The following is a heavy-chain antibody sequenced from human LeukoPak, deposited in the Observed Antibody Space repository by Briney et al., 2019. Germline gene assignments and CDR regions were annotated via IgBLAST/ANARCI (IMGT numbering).Heavy chain of an antibody. J-gene: IGHJ5*02. Sequence: SETLSLTCTVSGGSISSSSYYWGWIRQPPGKGLEWIGSIYYSGSSYYNPSLKSRVTISVDTSKNQFSLKLSSVTAADTAVYYCARAPRWLSENWFDPWGQGTLVSVSS. CDR3: ARAPRWLSENWFDP. D-gene: IGHD5-24*01. CDR2: IYYSGSS. CDR1: GGSISSSSYY. V-gene: IGHV4-39*07.